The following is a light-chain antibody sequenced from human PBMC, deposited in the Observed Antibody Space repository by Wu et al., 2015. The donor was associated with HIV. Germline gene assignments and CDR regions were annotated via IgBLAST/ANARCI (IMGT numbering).Light chain of an antibody. CDR1: QNINNF. Sequence: DIQMTQSPSSLSASIGDRVTITCRASQNINNFLNWYQQKPGKAPKLLISAASNLQTGAPSRFSGSGSGTDFTLTISSLQPEDFATYFCQESSSSPPAFGQG. CDR3: QESSSSPPA. J-gene: IGKJ5*01. V-gene: IGKV1-39*01. CDR2: AAS.